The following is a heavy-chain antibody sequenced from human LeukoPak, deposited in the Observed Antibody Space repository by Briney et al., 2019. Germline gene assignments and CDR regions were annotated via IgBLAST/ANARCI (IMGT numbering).Heavy chain of an antibody. CDR2: ISWNSGSI. V-gene: IGHV3-9*01. CDR1: GFTFDDYA. CDR3: ARGGYDTAFDY. D-gene: IGHD3-22*01. Sequence: GGSLRLSCAASGFTFDDYAMHWVRQAPGKGLEWVSGISWNSGSIGYADSVKGRFTISRDNAKNSLYLQMNSLRAEDTAVYYCARGGYDTAFDYWGQGTLVTVSS. J-gene: IGHJ4*02.